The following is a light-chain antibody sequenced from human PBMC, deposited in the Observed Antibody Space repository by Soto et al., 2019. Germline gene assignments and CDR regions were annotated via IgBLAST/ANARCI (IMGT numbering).Light chain of an antibody. Sequence: DIQLTQSPSSLSASVGDRVTITCQATQDTPDSLHWYQHKPGKVPRLLIFDASSLQPGVPSRFSGSASGTNFTLTIAGLQPEDLATYYCQQCEHLPVTVGAVPVIFGPGTRVDLK. CDR2: DAS. V-gene: IGKV1-33*01. J-gene: IGKJ3*01. CDR3: QQCEHLPVTVGAVPVI. CDR1: QDTPDS.